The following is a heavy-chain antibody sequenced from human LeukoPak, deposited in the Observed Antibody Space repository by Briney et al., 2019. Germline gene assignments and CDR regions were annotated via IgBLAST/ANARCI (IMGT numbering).Heavy chain of an antibody. CDR1: GGTFSSYA. V-gene: IGHV1-69*05. J-gene: IGHJ4*02. Sequence: GSSVKVSCKASGGTFSSYAISWVRQAPGQGLEWTGGIIPIFGTANYAQKFQGRVTITTDESTSTAYMELSSLRSEDTAVYYCARARHTAMGYYFDYWGQGTLVTVSS. CDR2: IIPIFGTA. CDR3: ARARHTAMGYYFDY. D-gene: IGHD5-18*01.